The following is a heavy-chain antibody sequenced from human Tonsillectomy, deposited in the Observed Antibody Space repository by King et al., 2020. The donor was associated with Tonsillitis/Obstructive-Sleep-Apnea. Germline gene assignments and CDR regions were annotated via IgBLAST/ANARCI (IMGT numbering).Heavy chain of an antibody. Sequence: VQLVESGGGLVKPGGSLRLSCAASGFTFSNAWMNWVRQAPGKGLEWVGRIKSKNDGGTKDYAAPVKGRFTISRDDSKNTLYLQMNSLKTEDTAVYYCTTGVRNLVYCSSTSCYSRSYYYYGMDVWGRGTTVTVSS. CDR1: GFTFSNAW. CDR3: TTGVRNLVYCSSTSCYSRSYYYYGMDV. D-gene: IGHD2-2*02. V-gene: IGHV3-15*07. CDR2: IKSKNDGGTK. J-gene: IGHJ6*02.